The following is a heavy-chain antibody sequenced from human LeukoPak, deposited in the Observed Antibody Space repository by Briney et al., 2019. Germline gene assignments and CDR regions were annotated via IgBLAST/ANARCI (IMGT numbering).Heavy chain of an antibody. CDR3: ARVLGYSSSWYVDY. CDR2: ISSSSSII. V-gene: IGHV3-48*04. D-gene: IGHD6-13*01. J-gene: IGHJ4*02. CDR1: GFTFSSYS. Sequence: GGSLRLSCAASGFTFSSYSMTWVRQAPGKGLEWASYISSSSSIINYADSVKGRFTISRDNAKNSLYLQMNSLRAEDTAVYYCARVLGYSSSWYVDYWGQGTLVTVSS.